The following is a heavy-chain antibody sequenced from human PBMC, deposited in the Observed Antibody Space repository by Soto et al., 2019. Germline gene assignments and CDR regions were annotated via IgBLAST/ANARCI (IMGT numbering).Heavy chain of an antibody. Sequence: GGSLRLSCAASGFTFSSYAMSWVRQAPGKGLEWVVTIIASGGSTYHADSVKGRFTISRDNSKNTLYLQMNTLRAEDTAVYYCAKSLTPTTSGSYSYWGQGILVTVSS. CDR1: GFTFSSYA. CDR3: AKSLTPTTSGSYSY. V-gene: IGHV3-23*01. CDR2: IIASGGST. J-gene: IGHJ4*02. D-gene: IGHD3-10*01.